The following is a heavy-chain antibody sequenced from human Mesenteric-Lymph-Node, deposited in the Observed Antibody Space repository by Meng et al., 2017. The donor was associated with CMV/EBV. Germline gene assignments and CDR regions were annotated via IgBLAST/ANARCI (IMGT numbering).Heavy chain of an antibody. CDR2: INSDGSST. J-gene: IGHJ4*02. V-gene: IGHV3-74*01. CDR1: GFTFNSYW. CDR3: ARDRGYDSSGFDY. Sequence: GGSLRLSCAASGFTFNSYWMHWVRQAPGKGLVRVSRINSDGSSTSYADSVKGRFTISRDNAKNTLYLQMNTLRAEDTAVYYCARDRGYDSSGFDYWGQGTLVTVSS. D-gene: IGHD3-22*01.